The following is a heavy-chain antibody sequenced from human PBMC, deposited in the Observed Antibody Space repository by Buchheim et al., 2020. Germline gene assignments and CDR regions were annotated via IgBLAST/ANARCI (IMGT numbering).Heavy chain of an antibody. V-gene: IGHV3-48*03. CDR1: GFTFSSYA. CDR3: ARPRGYCSGGSCPLIRYGMDV. Sequence: EVQLVESGGGLVQPGGSLRLSCAASGFTFSSYAMNWVRQAPGKGLEWVSYISSSGSTIYYADSVKGRFTITRDNAKNSLYLQMNSLRAEDTAVYYCARPRGYCSGGSCPLIRYGMDVWGQGTT. D-gene: IGHD2-15*01. J-gene: IGHJ6*02. CDR2: ISSSGSTI.